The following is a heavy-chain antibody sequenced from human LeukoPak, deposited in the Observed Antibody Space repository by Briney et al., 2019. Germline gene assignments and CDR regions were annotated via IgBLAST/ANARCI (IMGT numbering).Heavy chain of an antibody. V-gene: IGHV3-21*01. D-gene: IGHD3-22*01. J-gene: IGHJ4*02. CDR1: GFTFSSYS. CDR3: ARDGPGTKDYYDSSGYYAY. Sequence: PGGSLRLSCAASGFTFSSYSMNWVRQAPGKGLEWVSSISSSSSYIYYADSVKGRFTISRDNAKNSLYLQMNSLRAEDTAVYYCARDGPGTKDYYDSSGYYAYWGQGTLVTVSP. CDR2: ISSSSSYI.